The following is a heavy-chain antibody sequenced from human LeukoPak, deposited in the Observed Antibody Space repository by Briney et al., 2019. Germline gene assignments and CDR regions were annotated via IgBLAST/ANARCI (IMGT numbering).Heavy chain of an antibody. CDR1: GGSISSYY. V-gene: IGHV4-4*07. CDR2: IYTSGST. J-gene: IGHJ5*02. D-gene: IGHD2-2*01. Sequence: PSETLSLTCTVSGGSISSYYWSWIRQPAGKGLEWIGRIYTSGSTYYNPSLKSRVTMSVDTSKNQFSLKLSSVTAADTAVYYCAREIVVVPAANDWFDPWGQGTLVTVSS. CDR3: AREIVVVPAANDWFDP.